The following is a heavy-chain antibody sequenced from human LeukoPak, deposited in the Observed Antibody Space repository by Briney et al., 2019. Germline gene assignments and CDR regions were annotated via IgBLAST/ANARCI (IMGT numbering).Heavy chain of an antibody. CDR2: FDPEDGER. Sequence: ASVKVSCKVSGYTLTELSMHWVRQAPGKGLEWMGGFDPEDGERIHAQKFQGRVTMTEDTSTDTAYMELRSLRSDDTAVYYCAREYCSTTRCYMADYWGQGTLVTVSS. CDR3: AREYCSTTRCYMADY. CDR1: GYTLTELS. J-gene: IGHJ4*02. V-gene: IGHV1-24*01. D-gene: IGHD2-2*01.